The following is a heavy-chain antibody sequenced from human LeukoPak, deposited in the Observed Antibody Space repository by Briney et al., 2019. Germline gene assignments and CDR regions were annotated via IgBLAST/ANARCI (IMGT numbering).Heavy chain of an antibody. D-gene: IGHD3-9*01. J-gene: IGHJ3*02. CDR1: GFTFSNYA. CDR3: AKDGYFDWLYDAFDI. CDR2: ISGSGGST. V-gene: IGHV3-23*01. Sequence: GGSLRLSCAASGFTFSNYAMNWVRQAPGKGLEWVSTISGSGGSTYYADSVKGRFTISRDNSKNTLYLQMNSLRAEETAVYYCAKDGYFDWLYDAFDIWGQGTMVTVSS.